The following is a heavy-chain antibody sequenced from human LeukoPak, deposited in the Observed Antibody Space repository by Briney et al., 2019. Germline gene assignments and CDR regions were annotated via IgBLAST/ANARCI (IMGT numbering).Heavy chain of an antibody. D-gene: IGHD5-12*01. V-gene: IGHV3-66*01. J-gene: IGHJ3*02. CDR1: GFTFDDYI. Sequence: PGGSLRLSCAASGFTFDDYIMYWVRQAPGKGLEWVSVIYSGGSTYYADSVKGRFTISRDNSKNTLYLQMNSLRAEDTAVYYCARDPDYDAFDIWGQGTMVTVSS. CDR2: IYSGGST. CDR3: ARDPDYDAFDI.